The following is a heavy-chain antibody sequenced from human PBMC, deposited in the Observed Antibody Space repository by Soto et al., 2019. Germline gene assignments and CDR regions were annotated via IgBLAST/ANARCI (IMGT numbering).Heavy chain of an antibody. CDR1: GFTFSSYA. D-gene: IGHD3-16*01. Sequence: EVQLLESGGGLVQPGGSLRLSCAASGFTFSSYAMSWVRQAPGKGLEWVSAISGSGGSTYYADSVKGRFTISRDNSKNTLYLQMNSLRAEDTAVYYCAKDRTAYDYIWGSADYFDYWGQGTLVTVSS. J-gene: IGHJ4*02. CDR3: AKDRTAYDYIWGSADYFDY. CDR2: ISGSGGST. V-gene: IGHV3-23*01.